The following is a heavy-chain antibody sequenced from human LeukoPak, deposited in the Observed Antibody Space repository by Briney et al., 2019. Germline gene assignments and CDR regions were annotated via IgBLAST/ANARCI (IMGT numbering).Heavy chain of an antibody. CDR1: GFTLSTSA. CDR3: SKDPCNGGSCYDYESDP. D-gene: IGHD2-15*01. V-gene: IGHV3-23*01. CDR2: ISANGGST. Sequence: GGSLRLSCAASGFTLSTSAMTWVRQDPGNGLEWLSGISANGGSTYRVHSLKGRFTISIDNSKNKLYVHANSQRCDGPAIYYCSKDPCNGGSCYDYESDPWGQGTLVTVSS. J-gene: IGHJ5*02.